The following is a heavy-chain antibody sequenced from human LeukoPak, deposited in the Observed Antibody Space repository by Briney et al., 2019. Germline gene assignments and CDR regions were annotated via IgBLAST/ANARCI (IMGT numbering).Heavy chain of an antibody. Sequence: GGSLRLSCAASGFTVSSNYMSWVRQAPGKGLEWVSIIYTAGSTYYADSVKGRLTISRDNSKNTLYLQMNSLRAEDTAVYYCARSPDFWSGYYPFDYWGQGTLVTVSS. CDR3: ARSPDFWSGYYPFDY. V-gene: IGHV3-53*01. CDR1: GFTVSSNY. CDR2: IYTAGST. D-gene: IGHD3-3*01. J-gene: IGHJ4*02.